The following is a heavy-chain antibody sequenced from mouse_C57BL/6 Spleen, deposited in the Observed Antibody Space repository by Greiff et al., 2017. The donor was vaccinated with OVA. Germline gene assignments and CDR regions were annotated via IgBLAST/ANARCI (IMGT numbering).Heavy chain of an antibody. CDR1: GYTFTSYW. V-gene: IGHV1-52*01. J-gene: IGHJ4*01. D-gene: IGHD1-1*01. CDR3: ARNYGSSYEDAMDY. CDR2: IDPSDSET. Sequence: QVQLQQPGAELVRPGSSVKLSCKASGYTFTSYWMHWVKQRPIQGLEWIGNIDPSDSETHYNQKFKDKATLTVDKSSSTAYMQLSSLTSEDSAVYDCARNYGSSYEDAMDYWGQGTSVTVSS.